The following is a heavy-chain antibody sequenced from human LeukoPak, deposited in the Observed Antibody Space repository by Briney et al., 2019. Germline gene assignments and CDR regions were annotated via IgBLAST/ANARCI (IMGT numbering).Heavy chain of an antibody. D-gene: IGHD4-23*01. J-gene: IGHJ5*02. CDR1: GGTFSSYT. Sequence: SVKVSCKASGGTFSSYTISWVRQAPGQGLEWMGRIIPILGIANYAQKLQGRVTITADKSTSTAYMDLSSLRSEDTAVYYCARATTVDWFDPWGQGTLVTVSS. V-gene: IGHV1-69*02. CDR3: ARATTVDWFDP. CDR2: IIPILGIA.